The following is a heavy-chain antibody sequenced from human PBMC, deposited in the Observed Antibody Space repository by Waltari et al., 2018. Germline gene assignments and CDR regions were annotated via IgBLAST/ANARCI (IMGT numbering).Heavy chain of an antibody. Sequence: EVQLVESGGGLVKPGGSLRLSCAASGFTFSSYSMNWVRQAPGKGLEWVSSISSSSSYIYYADSVKGRFTISRDNAKNSLYLQMNSLRAEDTAVYYCAREGEWELLEAAFDIWGQGTMVTVSS. CDR1: GFTFSSYS. V-gene: IGHV3-21*01. CDR3: AREGEWELLEAAFDI. D-gene: IGHD1-26*01. CDR2: ISSSSSYI. J-gene: IGHJ3*02.